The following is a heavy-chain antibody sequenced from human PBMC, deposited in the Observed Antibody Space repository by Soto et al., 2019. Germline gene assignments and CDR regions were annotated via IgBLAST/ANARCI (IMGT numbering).Heavy chain of an antibody. V-gene: IGHV4-31*03. D-gene: IGHD6-13*01. CDR3: ARGHRAAAGTRKAFDI. J-gene: IGHJ3*02. CDR2: INYSGST. Sequence: PSETLSLTCTVSGGSISSGGYYWSWIRQHPGKGLEWIGYINYSGSTNYNPSLKSRVTISLDTSKNHFSLNLSSVTDADTAVYYCARGHRAAAGTRKAFDIWGQGTMVTVSS. CDR1: GGSISSGGYY.